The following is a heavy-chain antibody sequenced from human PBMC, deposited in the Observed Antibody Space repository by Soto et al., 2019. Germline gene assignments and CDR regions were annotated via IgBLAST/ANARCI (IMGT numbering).Heavy chain of an antibody. J-gene: IGHJ4*02. CDR1: GFTFSDHY. V-gene: IGHV3-11*01. CDR3: AGDPYYYASDY. CDR2: ISGSGSTI. Sequence: AGGSLRLSCAASGFTFSDHYMTWIRQAPGKGLEWVSYISGSGSTIYYAHSVKGRFSVSRDNAKNSLYLQMNSLRAEDTAVYFCAGDPYYYASDYWGQGTLVTVSS. D-gene: IGHD3-10*01.